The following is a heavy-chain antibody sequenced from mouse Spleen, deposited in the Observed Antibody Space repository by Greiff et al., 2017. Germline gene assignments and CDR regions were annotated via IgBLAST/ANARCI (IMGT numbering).Heavy chain of an antibody. J-gene: IGHJ1*01. V-gene: IGHV5-6*01. Sequence: EVQGVESGGDLVKPGGSLKLSCAASGFTFSSYGMSWVRQTPDKRLEWVATISSGGSYTYYPDSVKGRFTISRDNAKNTLYLQMSSLKSEDTAMYYCARDGGYPWYFDVWGAGTTVTVSS. CDR1: GFTFSSYG. CDR2: ISSGGSYT. CDR3: ARDGGYPWYFDV. D-gene: IGHD2-14*01.